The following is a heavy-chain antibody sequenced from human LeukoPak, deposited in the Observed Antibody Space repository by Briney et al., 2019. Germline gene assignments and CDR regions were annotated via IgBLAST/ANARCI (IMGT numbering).Heavy chain of an antibody. Sequence: PSETLSLTCAVYGGSFSGYYWSWIRQPPGKGLEWIGEINHSGSTNYNPSLKSRVTISVDTSKNQSSLKLSSVTAADTAVYYCARPYYYDSSGYYYFDYWGQGTLVTVSS. CDR2: INHSGST. J-gene: IGHJ4*02. CDR1: GGSFSGYY. V-gene: IGHV4-34*01. D-gene: IGHD3-22*01. CDR3: ARPYYYDSSGYYYFDY.